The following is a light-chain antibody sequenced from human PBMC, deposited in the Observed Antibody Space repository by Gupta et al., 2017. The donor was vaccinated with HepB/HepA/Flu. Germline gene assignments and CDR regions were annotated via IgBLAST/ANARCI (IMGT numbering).Light chain of an antibody. J-gene: IGKJ1*01. V-gene: IGKV3-15*01. CDR1: QTVGRN. CDR2: GAS. Sequence: ETVMTQFPATLSVSPGESATLSCRASQTVGRNLAWYQHKSGQAPVLLIYGASTRGTGVPDRFSGSGSKTEFTLTISSLQSEDFAIYYCQQENNWPRTFGQGTMVEIE. CDR3: QQENNWPRT.